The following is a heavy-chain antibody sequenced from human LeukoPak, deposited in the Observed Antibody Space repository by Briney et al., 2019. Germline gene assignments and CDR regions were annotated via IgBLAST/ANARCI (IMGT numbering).Heavy chain of an antibody. V-gene: IGHV3-30*18. Sequence: GGSLRLSCAASGFTFSSYGMHWVRQAPGKGLEWVAVISYDGSNKYYADSVKGRFTISRGNSKNTLYLQMNSLRAEDTAVYYCAKDRRVGVRGVMIYYFDYWGQGTLVTVSS. J-gene: IGHJ4*02. CDR3: AKDRRVGVRGVMIYYFDY. D-gene: IGHD3-10*01. CDR2: ISYDGSNK. CDR1: GFTFSSYG.